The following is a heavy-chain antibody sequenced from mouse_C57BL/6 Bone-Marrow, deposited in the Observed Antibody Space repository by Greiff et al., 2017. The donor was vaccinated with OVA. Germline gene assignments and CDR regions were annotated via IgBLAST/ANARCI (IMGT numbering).Heavy chain of an antibody. CDR1: GYSITSGYY. Sequence: ESGPGLVKPSQSLSLTCSVTGYSITSGYYWNWIRQFPGNKLEWMGYISYDGSNNYNPSLKNRISITRDTSKNQFFLKLNSVTTEDTATYCCARDNYYGSSPFAYWGQGTLVTVSA. CDR2: ISYDGSN. J-gene: IGHJ3*01. D-gene: IGHD1-1*01. CDR3: ARDNYYGSSPFAY. V-gene: IGHV3-6*01.